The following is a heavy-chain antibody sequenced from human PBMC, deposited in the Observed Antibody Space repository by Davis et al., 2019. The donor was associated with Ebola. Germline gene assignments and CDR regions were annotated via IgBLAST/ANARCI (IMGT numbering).Heavy chain of an antibody. D-gene: IGHD3-10*01. CDR2: IIPIFGTA. CDR1: GGTFSSYA. V-gene: IGHV1-69*13. CDR3: ARHGNYYGSGTYYNAPPDYGMDV. Sequence: SVKVSCKASGGTFSSYAISWVRQAPGQGLEWMGGIIPIFGTANYAQKFQGRVTITADESTSTAYMELSSLRSEDTAVYYCARHGNYYGSGTYYNAPPDYGMDVWGQGTTVTVSS. J-gene: IGHJ6*02.